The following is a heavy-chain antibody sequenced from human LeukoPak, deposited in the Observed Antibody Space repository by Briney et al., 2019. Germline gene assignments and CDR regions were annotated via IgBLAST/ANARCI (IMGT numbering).Heavy chain of an antibody. CDR3: ARAAEEYCSTIRCFFDY. D-gene: IGHD2-2*01. CDR1: GFTFSSYG. CDR2: IWNDGSNK. J-gene: IGHJ4*02. Sequence: PGGSLRLSCAASGFTFSSYGMHWVRQAPGKGLEWVAVIWNDGSNKYYADSVKGRFTISRDNSKNTLYLKMNSLRADDTAVYYCARAAEEYCSTIRCFFDYWAKGALVTVS. V-gene: IGHV3-33*01.